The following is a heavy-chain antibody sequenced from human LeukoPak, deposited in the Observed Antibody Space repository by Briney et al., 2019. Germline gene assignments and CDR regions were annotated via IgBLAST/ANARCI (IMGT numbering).Heavy chain of an antibody. J-gene: IGHJ4*02. D-gene: IGHD5-12*01. CDR3: ARDRPDIVATTYYFDY. Sequence: ASVKVSCKASGYTFTSYGISWVRQAPGQGLEWMGWISTYNGNTNYAQKVQGRFTMTTDTSTSTAYMELRSLRSDDTAVYYCARDRPDIVATTYYFDYWGQGTLVTVSS. V-gene: IGHV1-18*01. CDR1: GYTFTSYG. CDR2: ISTYNGNT.